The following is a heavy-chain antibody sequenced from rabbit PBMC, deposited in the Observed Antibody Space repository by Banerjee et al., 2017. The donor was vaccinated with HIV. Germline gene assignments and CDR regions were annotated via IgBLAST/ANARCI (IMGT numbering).Heavy chain of an antibody. CDR2: IYAGGSGST. V-gene: IGHV1S45*01. Sequence: QEQLVESGGGLVQPEGSLTLTCTASGFSFSSSYWICWVRQAPGKGLEWIACIYAGGSGSTYYASWAKGRFTISKTSSTTVTLQMTSLTAADTATYFCARGGVGTTYPYGGMDLWGQGTLVTVS. CDR3: ARGGVGTTYPYGGMDL. J-gene: IGHJ6*01. D-gene: IGHD8-1*01. CDR1: GFSFSSSYW.